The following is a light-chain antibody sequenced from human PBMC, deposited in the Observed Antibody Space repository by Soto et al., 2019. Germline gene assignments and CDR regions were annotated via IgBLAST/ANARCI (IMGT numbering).Light chain of an antibody. J-gene: IGKJ2*01. V-gene: IGKV1-5*03. CDR3: QQLIGYPYT. CDR2: KAS. Sequence: DIQMTQSPSTLSGSVGDRVTITCRASQTISSWLAWYQQKPGKAPKLLIYKASTLKSGVPSRFSGSGSGTEFTLTISSLQPDDFATYYCQQLIGYPYTFGQGTKVDIK. CDR1: QTISSW.